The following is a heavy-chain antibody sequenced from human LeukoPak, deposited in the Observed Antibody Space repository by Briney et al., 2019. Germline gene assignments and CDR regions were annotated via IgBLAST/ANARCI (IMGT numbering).Heavy chain of an antibody. V-gene: IGHV4-34*01. D-gene: IGHD3-22*01. J-gene: IGHJ3*02. CDR1: GGSFSGYY. CDR2: INHSGST. Sequence: PSETLSLTCAVYGGSFSGYYWSWIRQPPGKGLEWIGEINHSGSTNYNPSLKSRVTISVDTSKNQFSLKLSSVTAADTAVYYCARISPLDSSGYYEAFDIWGQGTMVTASS. CDR3: ARISPLDSSGYYEAFDI.